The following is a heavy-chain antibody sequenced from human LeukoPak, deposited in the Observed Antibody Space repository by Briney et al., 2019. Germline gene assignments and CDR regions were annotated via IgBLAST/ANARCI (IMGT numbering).Heavy chain of an antibody. V-gene: IGHV3-53*01. J-gene: IGHJ4*02. Sequence: WGSLRLSCEASGFSVTNNYMSWFRLAPGKGLEWVSVLYTGGIRYYAGFVRGRFTISRDDSKNTLYLQMNNLRAEDTAIYYCTKMFTKDNWYGGPDYWGQGTLVTVSS. CDR3: TKMFTKDNWYGGPDY. CDR1: GFSVTNNY. D-gene: IGHD2-8*01. CDR2: LYTGGIR.